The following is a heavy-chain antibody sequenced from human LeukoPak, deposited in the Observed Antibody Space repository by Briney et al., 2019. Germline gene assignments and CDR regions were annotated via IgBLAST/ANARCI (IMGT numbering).Heavy chain of an antibody. V-gene: IGHV1-69*06. J-gene: IGHJ4*02. D-gene: IGHD3-16*01. CDR1: AGTFSSYA. CDR2: IILIFGTT. CDR3: ASRGFGFGCAGVDFDY. Sequence: SVKVSSYASAGTFSSYAISRGRQAPGQGLEWMGGIILIFGTTNYAQNYKDRVTITAAIYKTTSYLKLNSISPEDTAVYYCASRGFGFGCAGVDFDYWGQGTLVTVSS.